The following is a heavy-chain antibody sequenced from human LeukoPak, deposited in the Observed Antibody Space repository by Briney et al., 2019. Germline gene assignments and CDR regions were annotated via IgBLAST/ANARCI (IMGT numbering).Heavy chain of an antibody. CDR2: INWNGGST. CDR3: ARAQTYGDSRLLLDY. Sequence: GGSLRLSCAASGFTFGNYGMSWVRQAPGKGLEWVSGINWNGGSTGYADSVEGRFTISRDSAKNSQYLQMNSLRVEDTALYYCARAQTYGDSRLLLDYWGQGTLVTVSS. V-gene: IGHV3-20*04. J-gene: IGHJ4*02. D-gene: IGHD2-21*02. CDR1: GFTFGNYG.